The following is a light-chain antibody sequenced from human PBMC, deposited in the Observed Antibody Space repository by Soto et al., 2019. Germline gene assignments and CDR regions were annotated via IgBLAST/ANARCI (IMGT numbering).Light chain of an antibody. CDR3: SSYAGSSNV. J-gene: IGLJ1*01. V-gene: IGLV2-8*01. CDR2: EVN. CDR1: SSDVGGYNY. Sequence: QSVLTQPPSASGSPGQSVAISCTGTSSDVGGYNYVSWYQQHPGKAPKLMIYEVNKRPSGVPDRFSGSKSGNTASLTVSGLQAGDGADYYCSSYAGSSNVFGTGTKLTVL.